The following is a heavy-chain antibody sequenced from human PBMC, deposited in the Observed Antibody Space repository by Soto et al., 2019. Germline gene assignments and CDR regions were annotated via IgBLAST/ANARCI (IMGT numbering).Heavy chain of an antibody. V-gene: IGHV4-31*03. J-gene: IGHJ4*02. D-gene: IGHD3-22*01. Sequence: PSETLSLTCTVSGGSISIGGYYWSCIRQHPGKGLEWIGYIYYSGSTYYNPSLKSRVTISVDTSKNQFSLKLSSVTAADTAVYYCAKGSDSSGYLWPPGFDYWGQGTLVTVSS. CDR3: AKGSDSSGYLWPPGFDY. CDR2: IYYSGST. CDR1: GGSISIGGYY.